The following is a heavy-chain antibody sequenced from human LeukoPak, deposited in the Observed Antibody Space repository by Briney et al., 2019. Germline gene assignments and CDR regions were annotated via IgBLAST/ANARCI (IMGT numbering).Heavy chain of an antibody. D-gene: IGHD4-23*01. V-gene: IGHV1-2*02. CDR2: INPNSGGT. CDR1: GYTFTGYY. CDR3: ARDTNSRPGRGDFDY. J-gene: IGHJ4*02. Sequence: GASVKVSCKASGYTFTGYYMHWVRQAPGQGLEWMGWINPNSGGTNYAQKFQGRVTMTSDTSISTAYMELSRLRSDDTAVYYCARDTNSRPGRGDFDYWGQGTLVTVSS.